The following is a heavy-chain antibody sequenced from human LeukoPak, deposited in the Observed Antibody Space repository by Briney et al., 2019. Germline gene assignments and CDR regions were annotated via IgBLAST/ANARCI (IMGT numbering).Heavy chain of an antibody. D-gene: IGHD3-10*01. CDR2: INPNSGGT. CDR1: GYTFTGYY. V-gene: IGHV1-2*02. Sequence: ASVKVSCKASGYTFTGYYMHWVRQAPGQGLEWMGWINPNSGGTNYAQKFQGRVTMTRDTSISTAYMELSRLRSDDTAVYYCARGLLWFGESQQYNWSDPWGQGTLVTVSS. J-gene: IGHJ5*02. CDR3: ARGLLWFGESQQYNWSDP.